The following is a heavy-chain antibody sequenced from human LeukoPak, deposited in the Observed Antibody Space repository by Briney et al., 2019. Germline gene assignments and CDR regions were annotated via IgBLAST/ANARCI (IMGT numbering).Heavy chain of an antibody. V-gene: IGHV3-30*02. CDR3: AKDHDYGDYVNEFLDY. J-gene: IGHJ4*02. Sequence: PGGSLTLSCPASGFTFSSYGMHWVRQAPGKGLEWVAFIRYDGSNKYYADSVKGRFTISRDNSKNTLYLQMNSLRAEDTAVYYCAKDHDYGDYVNEFLDYWGQGTLVTVSS. CDR2: IRYDGSNK. D-gene: IGHD4-17*01. CDR1: GFTFSSYG.